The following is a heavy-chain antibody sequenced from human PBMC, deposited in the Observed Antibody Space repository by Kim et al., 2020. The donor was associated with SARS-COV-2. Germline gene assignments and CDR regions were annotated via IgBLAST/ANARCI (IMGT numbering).Heavy chain of an antibody. D-gene: IGHD2-2*01. V-gene: IGHV1-3*01. J-gene: IGHJ4*02. Sequence: ASVKVSCKASGYTFTSYAMHWVRQAPGQRLEWMGWINAGNGNTKYSQKFQGRVTITRDTSASTAYMELSSLRSEDTAVYYCARKSEVDRAAYFDYWGQGTLVTVSS. CDR3: ARKSEVDRAAYFDY. CDR2: INAGNGNT. CDR1: GYTFTSYA.